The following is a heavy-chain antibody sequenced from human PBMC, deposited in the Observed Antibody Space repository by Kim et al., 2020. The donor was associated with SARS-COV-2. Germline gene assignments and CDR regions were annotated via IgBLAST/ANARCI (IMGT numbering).Heavy chain of an antibody. D-gene: IGHD3-3*01. CDR2: ISGSGGST. CDR3: AKVGAEGMNAFDI. J-gene: IGHJ3*02. Sequence: GGSLRLSCAASGFTFSSYAMSWVRHAPGKGLEWVSAISGSGGSTYYADSVKGRFTISRDNSKNTLYLQMNSLRAEDTAVYYCAKVGAEGMNAFDIWGQGTMVTVSS. V-gene: IGHV3-23*01. CDR1: GFTFSSYA.